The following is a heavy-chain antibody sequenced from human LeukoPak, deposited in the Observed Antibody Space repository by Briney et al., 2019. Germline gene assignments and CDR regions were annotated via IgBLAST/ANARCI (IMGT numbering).Heavy chain of an antibody. D-gene: IGHD1-1*01. J-gene: IGHJ4*02. CDR1: GFSFSDYA. CDR3: AKDGESGIQWTQVYFAY. Sequence: GGSLRLSCAASGFSFSDYAIYWVRQTPGKGLEWVAFIRYDGSNKIYADSVKGRFTISRDNSYNTVYLQMTGLRAEDTAVYYCAKDGESGIQWTQVYFAYWGQGTLVTVS. CDR2: IRYDGSNK. V-gene: IGHV3-30*02.